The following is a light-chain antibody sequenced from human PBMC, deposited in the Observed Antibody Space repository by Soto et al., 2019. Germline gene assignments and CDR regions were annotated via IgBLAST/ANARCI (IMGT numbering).Light chain of an antibody. CDR3: QQYGSSPLT. CDR2: GVS. J-gene: IGKJ4*01. CDR1: QSLTSSY. Sequence: DIVMTHSPDSMAVSLGERATLSCRASQSLTSSYLAWYQQRPGQAPSLLIYGVSSRATGGIADRFSGSWSGTDCTLTISRLEPEDVAVYYCQQYGSSPLTFGGGTKVDIK. V-gene: IGKV3-20*01.